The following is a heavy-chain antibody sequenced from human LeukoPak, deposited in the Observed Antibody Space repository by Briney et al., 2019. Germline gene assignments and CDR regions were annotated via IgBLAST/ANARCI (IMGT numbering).Heavy chain of an antibody. CDR2: ISPSGDIT. J-gene: IGHJ4*02. D-gene: IGHD3-10*01. CDR3: AKDDAWLRFGE. CDR1: GFTFSNHG. V-gene: IGHV3-23*01. Sequence: GGSLRLSCAASGFTFSNHGMNWVRQAPGKGLEWVSGISPSGDITYYADSVKGRFTISRDNSNNTLYLEVISLTAEDTAVYYCAKDDAWLRFGEWSQGTLVTVSS.